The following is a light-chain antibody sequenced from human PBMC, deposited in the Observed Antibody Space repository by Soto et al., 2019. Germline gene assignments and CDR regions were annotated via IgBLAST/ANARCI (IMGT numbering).Light chain of an antibody. CDR1: RANIGSEY. Sequence: QSVLTQPPSASGTPGQRVTIPCSGSRANIGSEYVYCYQPVPGTAPKLLIYRNNQRPSGVPDRFSGSKSGTSASLAISGLLSEDEADYYWAAWDDTLSGHVVFGGGTKLTVL. J-gene: IGLJ2*01. CDR3: AAWDDTLSGHVV. V-gene: IGLV1-47*01. CDR2: RNN.